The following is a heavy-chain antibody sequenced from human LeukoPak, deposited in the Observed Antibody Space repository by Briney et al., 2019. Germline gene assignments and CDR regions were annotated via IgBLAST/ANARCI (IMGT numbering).Heavy chain of an antibody. CDR3: AKVAEMDSILGKFDN. CDR1: GFTFSSYA. CDR2: ISGNGGRT. J-gene: IGHJ5*02. D-gene: IGHD5-24*01. Sequence: GGSLRLSCAASGFTFSSYAMSWVRQAPGKGLEWVSAISGNGGRTYYADSVKGRFTISRDNSNNTLYLQMNSLRAEDTAVYYYAKVAEMDSILGKFDNWGQGTLVTVSS. V-gene: IGHV3-23*01.